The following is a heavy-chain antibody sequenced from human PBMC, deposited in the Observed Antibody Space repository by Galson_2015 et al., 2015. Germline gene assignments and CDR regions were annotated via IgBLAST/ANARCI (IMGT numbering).Heavy chain of an antibody. CDR2: ISGSGGTT. D-gene: IGHD1-1*01. J-gene: IGHJ2*01. CDR3: AKDGAIGYGTQNGWYFDL. V-gene: IGHV3-23*01. Sequence: SLRLSCAASGFTFSSYAMNWVRQPPGKGLEWVSGISGSGGTTYYADSVKGRFTISRDNSKDTLYLQMNRLRAEDTAVYYCAKDGAIGYGTQNGWYFDLWGRGNLVTVSS. CDR1: GFTFSSYA.